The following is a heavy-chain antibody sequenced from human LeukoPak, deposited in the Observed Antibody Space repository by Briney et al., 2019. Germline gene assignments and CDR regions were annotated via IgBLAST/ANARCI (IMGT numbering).Heavy chain of an antibody. CDR1: GYTFTGYY. CDR2: INPNSGGT. CDR3: ARDPSIAARLSRVYYYYMDV. D-gene: IGHD6-6*01. J-gene: IGHJ6*03. V-gene: IGHV1-2*02. Sequence: ASVTVSCKASGYTFTGYYMHWVRQAPGQGVEGMGWINPNSGGTNYAQKFQGRVTMTRDTSISTAYMELSRLRSDDTAVYYCARDPSIAARLSRVYYYYMDVWGKGTTVTVSS.